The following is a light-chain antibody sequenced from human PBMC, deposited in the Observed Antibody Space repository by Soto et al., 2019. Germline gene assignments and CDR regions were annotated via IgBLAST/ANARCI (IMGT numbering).Light chain of an antibody. CDR3: QQYGSSGT. Sequence: DIQMTQSPSTVSASVGDSVTITCRASQSITTWLAWYQQRPGKAPKLLIYDVSSLQSGVPSRFSGSGSGTEFTLTISRLEPEDFAVYYGQQYGSSGTFGQGTKVDI. CDR1: QSITTW. CDR2: DVS. V-gene: IGKV1-5*01. J-gene: IGKJ1*01.